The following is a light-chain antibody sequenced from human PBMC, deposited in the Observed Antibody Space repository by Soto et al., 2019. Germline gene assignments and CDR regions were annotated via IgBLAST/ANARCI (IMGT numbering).Light chain of an antibody. Sequence: AIQMTQSPSSLSASVGDRVTITCRASQGIGNDLGWYQQKPGKAPNLLIYAAFTLQNGVPSRFSSSGSGTDFTLTINSLQPEDFATYYCLQDYNYPLTFGQGTKVEIK. J-gene: IGKJ1*01. CDR3: LQDYNYPLT. V-gene: IGKV1-6*01. CDR1: QGIGND. CDR2: AAF.